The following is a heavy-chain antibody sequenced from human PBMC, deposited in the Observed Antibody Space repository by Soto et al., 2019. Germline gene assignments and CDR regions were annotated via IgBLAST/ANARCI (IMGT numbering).Heavy chain of an antibody. CDR2: ISSSSSTI. D-gene: IGHD4-17*01. Sequence: GGSLRLSCAASGFTFRSYSMKLVRQAPGKGLEWVSYISSSSSTIYYADSVKGRFTISRDNAKNSLYLQMNSLRAEDTAVYYCAREDYLSTVDYWGQGTLVTVSS. CDR3: AREDYLSTVDY. J-gene: IGHJ4*02. V-gene: IGHV3-48*01. CDR1: GFTFRSYS.